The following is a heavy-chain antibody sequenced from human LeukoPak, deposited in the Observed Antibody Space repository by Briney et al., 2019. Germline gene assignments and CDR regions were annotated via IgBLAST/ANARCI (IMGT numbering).Heavy chain of an antibody. CDR1: GFTFNSYA. J-gene: IGHJ4*02. CDR2: IIDSGISA. D-gene: IGHD1-26*01. CDR3: AKGSRGSYDY. Sequence: GGSLRLSCAASGFTFNSYAMTWVRQAPEKGLEWVSSIIDSGISAYYGDSVKGRFTIPRDNSKNTLYLQMNSLRAEDTAVYYCAKGSRGSYDYWGQGTLVTVSS. V-gene: IGHV3-23*01.